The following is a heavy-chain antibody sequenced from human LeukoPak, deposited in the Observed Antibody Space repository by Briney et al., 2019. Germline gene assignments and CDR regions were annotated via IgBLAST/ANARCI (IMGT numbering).Heavy chain of an antibody. CDR2: IDPSDSYT. CDR1: GYSFTSYW. Sequence: GESLRISCKGSGYSFTSYWISWVRQMPGKGLEWMGRIDPSDSYTNYSPSLQGHVTISADKSISTAYLQWSSLKASDTAMYYCARQYCSSTSCPPYYFDYWGQGTLVTVSS. D-gene: IGHD2-2*01. CDR3: ARQYCSSTSCPPYYFDY. J-gene: IGHJ4*02. V-gene: IGHV5-10-1*01.